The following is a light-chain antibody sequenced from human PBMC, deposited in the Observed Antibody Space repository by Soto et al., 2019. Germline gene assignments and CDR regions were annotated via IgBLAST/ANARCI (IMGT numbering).Light chain of an antibody. V-gene: IGKV1-5*01. J-gene: IGKJ2*01. CDR2: DAS. Sequence: DIQMTQSPSTLSASVGDRVTITCRASQTVTTWLAWYHQKPGKAPKLLIYDASSLETGVPSRFSGSGSGTEFTLTISSPQPDDFATYYCQQYNSFPYTFGQGTKLEIK. CDR1: QTVTTW. CDR3: QQYNSFPYT.